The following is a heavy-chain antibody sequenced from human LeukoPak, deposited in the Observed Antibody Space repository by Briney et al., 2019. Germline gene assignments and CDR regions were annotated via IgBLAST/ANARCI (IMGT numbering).Heavy chain of an antibody. J-gene: IGHJ4*02. CDR1: GFTFDDYG. CDR3: ARPGYYDSSGYYYKSPFDY. D-gene: IGHD3-22*01. V-gene: IGHV3-20*04. Sequence: GGSLRLSCAASGFTFDDYGMSWVRQAPGKGLEWVSGINWNGGSTGYADSVKGRFTISRDNAKNSLCLQMNSLRAEDTALYYCARPGYYDSSGYYYKSPFDYWGQGTLVTVSS. CDR2: INWNGGST.